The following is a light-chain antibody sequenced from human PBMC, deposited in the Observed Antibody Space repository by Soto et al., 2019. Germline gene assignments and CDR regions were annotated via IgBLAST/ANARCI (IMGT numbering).Light chain of an antibody. V-gene: IGKV1-39*01. CDR1: QSISSY. J-gene: IGKJ1*01. CDR3: QQSYSIPCT. CDR2: AAS. Sequence: DIQMTQSPASLSASVGDRVTITCRASQSISSYLNWYQQKPGKAPKILIYAASSLQSGIPSRFSGSGSGTDFTLTIISLHPEAFATHYCQQSYSIPCTFGQGTKVEIK.